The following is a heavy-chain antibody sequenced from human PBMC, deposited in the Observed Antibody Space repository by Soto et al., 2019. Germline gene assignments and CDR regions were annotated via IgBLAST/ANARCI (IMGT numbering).Heavy chain of an antibody. CDR2: ISWNSDRI. J-gene: IGHJ4*02. D-gene: IGHD3-3*01. CDR3: AKDATQLYDFWIGTYFDY. CDR1: GFTFDDYA. Sequence: EVQLVESGGGLVQPGRSLRLSCAASGFTFDDYAMHWVRQAPGKGLEWVSSISWNSDRIGYADSVKGRFTISRDNAKNSLYLQMYSLRAEDTALYYCAKDATQLYDFWIGTYFDYWGQGTLVTVSS. V-gene: IGHV3-9*01.